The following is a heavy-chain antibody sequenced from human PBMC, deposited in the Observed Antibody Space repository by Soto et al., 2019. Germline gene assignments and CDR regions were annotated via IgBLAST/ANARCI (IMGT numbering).Heavy chain of an antibody. CDR3: ARGSMTTVTGWFDP. CDR1: GFTFSDYY. V-gene: IGHV3-11*06. Sequence: GESLKISCAASGFTFSDYYMSWIRQAPGKGLEWVSYISSSSSYTNYADSVKGRFTISRENAKNSLYLQMNSLRAEDTAVYYCARGSMTTVTGWFDPWGQGTLVTVSS. J-gene: IGHJ5*02. CDR2: ISSSSSYT. D-gene: IGHD4-4*01.